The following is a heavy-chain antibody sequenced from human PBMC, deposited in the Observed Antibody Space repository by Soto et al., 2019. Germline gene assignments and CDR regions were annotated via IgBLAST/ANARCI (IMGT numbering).Heavy chain of an antibody. V-gene: IGHV4-34*01. CDR2: INHSGST. Sequence: SETLSLTCAVYGGSFSGYYWSWIRQPPGKGLEWIGEINHSGSTNYNPSLKSRVTISVDTSKNQFSLKLSSVTAADTAVYYCARGPGAAGLRWFDPWGQGTLVTVSS. D-gene: IGHD2-15*01. J-gene: IGHJ5*02. CDR3: ARGPGAAGLRWFDP. CDR1: GGSFSGYY.